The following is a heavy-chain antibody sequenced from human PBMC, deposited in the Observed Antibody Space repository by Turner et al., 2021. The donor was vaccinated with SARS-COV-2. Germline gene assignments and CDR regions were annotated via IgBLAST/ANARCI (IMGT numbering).Heavy chain of an antibody. Sequence: EVQLFESGGGLVQPGGSLRISCAASGFTFSSYAMSWVRQAPGKGLEWVSGISGSGGSTYYADSVKGRFTISRDNSKNTLYLQMNSLRAEDTAVYYCAKAWRIVVLIHFDYWGQGTLVTVSS. CDR3: AKAWRIVVLIHFDY. V-gene: IGHV3-23*01. D-gene: IGHD3-22*01. J-gene: IGHJ4*02. CDR1: GFTFSSYA. CDR2: ISGSGGST.